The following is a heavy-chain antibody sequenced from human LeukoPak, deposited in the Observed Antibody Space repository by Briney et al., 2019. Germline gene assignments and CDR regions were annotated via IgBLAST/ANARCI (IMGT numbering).Heavy chain of an antibody. CDR1: GYTFTSYG. D-gene: IGHD3-22*01. J-gene: IGHJ4*02. CDR2: ISAYNGNT. V-gene: IGHV1-18*01. Sequence: GASVKVSCKASGYTFTSYGISWVRQAPGQGPEWMGWISAYNGNTNYAQKLQGRVTMTTDTSTSTAYMELRSLRSDDTAVYYCARAYYYDSSGYYSPNFDYWGQGTLVTVSS. CDR3: ARAYYYDSSGYYSPNFDY.